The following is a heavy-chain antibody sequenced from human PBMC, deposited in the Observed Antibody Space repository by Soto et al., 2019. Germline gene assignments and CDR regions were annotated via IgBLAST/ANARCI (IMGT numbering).Heavy chain of an antibody. Sequence: GASVKVSCKASGYSLTCYYVHWVRQAPGQGLEWMGWINPNSGDTNYAQKFQGWVTMTRDTSISTAYMELSRLGSGDTAVYYCARDYCSGGTCHYFDYWGQGTPVTVSS. CDR1: GYSLTCYY. D-gene: IGHD2-15*01. J-gene: IGHJ4*02. V-gene: IGHV1-2*04. CDR3: ARDYCSGGTCHYFDY. CDR2: INPNSGDT.